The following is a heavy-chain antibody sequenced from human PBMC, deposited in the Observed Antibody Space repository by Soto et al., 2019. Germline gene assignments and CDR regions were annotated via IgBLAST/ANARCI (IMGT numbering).Heavy chain of an antibody. Sequence: SETLSLTCTVSGGSISSGGYYWSWIRQHPGKGLEWIGYIYYSGSTYYNPSLKSRVTISVDTSKNQFSLKLSSVTAADTAVYYCARISSSSRVRSAFDIWGQGTMVTVSS. CDR3: ARISSSSRVRSAFDI. V-gene: IGHV4-31*03. D-gene: IGHD6-6*01. J-gene: IGHJ3*02. CDR1: GGSISSGGYY. CDR2: IYYSGST.